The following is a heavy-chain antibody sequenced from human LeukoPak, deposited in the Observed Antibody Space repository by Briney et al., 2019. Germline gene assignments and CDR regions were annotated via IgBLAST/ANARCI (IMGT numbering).Heavy chain of an antibody. V-gene: IGHV3-33*01. J-gene: IGHJ4*02. D-gene: IGHD2-2*01. Sequence: GRSLRLSRAASGFTFSSYGMHWVRQAPGKGLEWVAVIWYDGSNKYYADSVKGRFTISRDNSKNTLYLQMNSLRAEDTAVYYCARDSCSSTSCYGGYSFDYWGQGTLVTVSS. CDR1: GFTFSSYG. CDR3: ARDSCSSTSCYGGYSFDY. CDR2: IWYDGSNK.